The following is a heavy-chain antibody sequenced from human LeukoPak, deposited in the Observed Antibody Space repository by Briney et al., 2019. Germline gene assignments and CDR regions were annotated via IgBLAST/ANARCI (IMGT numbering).Heavy chain of an antibody. J-gene: IGHJ5*02. D-gene: IGHD3-22*01. V-gene: IGHV4-59*08. CDR3: ARRMYYCDSSGYGGYWLDP. Sequence: SETLSLTCTVSGGSISSYYWSWIRQPPGKGLEWIGYIYYSGSTNYNPSLKSRVTISVDTSKNQFSLKLSSVTAADTAVYYCARRMYYCDSSGYGGYWLDPWGQGTLVTVSS. CDR1: GGSISSYY. CDR2: IYYSGST.